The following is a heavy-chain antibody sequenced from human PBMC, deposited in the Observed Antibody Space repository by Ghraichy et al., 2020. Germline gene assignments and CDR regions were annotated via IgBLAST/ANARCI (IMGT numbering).Heavy chain of an antibody. J-gene: IGHJ6*02. Sequence: ASVKVSCKASGYTFTSYDINWVRQATGQGLEWMGWMNPNSGNTGYAQKFQGRVTMTRNTPISTAYMELSSLRSEDTAVYYCARRYSSSWYLYYGMDVWGQGTTVTVSS. CDR2: MNPNSGNT. V-gene: IGHV1-8*01. CDR1: GYTFTSYD. D-gene: IGHD6-13*01. CDR3: ARRYSSSWYLYYGMDV.